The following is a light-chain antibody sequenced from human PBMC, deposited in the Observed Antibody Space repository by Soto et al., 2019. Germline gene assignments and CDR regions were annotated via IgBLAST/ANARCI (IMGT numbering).Light chain of an antibody. CDR3: QQYDRSPMYT. J-gene: IGKJ2*01. V-gene: IGKV3-20*01. Sequence: VLTQSPGTLSLSPGERATLSCRASQSVRSSYLAWYQQKPGQAPRLLIYGGSNRATGIPDRFSGSGSGTDFTLTISRLEPEDSAVYFCQQYDRSPMYTFGQGTKLEIK. CDR1: QSVRSSY. CDR2: GGS.